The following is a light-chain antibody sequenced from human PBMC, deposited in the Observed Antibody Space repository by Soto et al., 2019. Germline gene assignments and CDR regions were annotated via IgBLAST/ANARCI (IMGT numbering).Light chain of an antibody. CDR1: SGDVGGYYY. V-gene: IGLV2-14*01. J-gene: IGLJ2*01. Sequence: QSVLTQPASVSGSPGQSITISCTGTSGDVGGYYYVSWYQHHPGKAPKLIIYQVTNRPSGVSNRFSGSKSGNTASLTISGLQAEDEADYYCSSYTSSSTVVFGGGTKLTVL. CDR3: SSYTSSSTVV. CDR2: QVT.